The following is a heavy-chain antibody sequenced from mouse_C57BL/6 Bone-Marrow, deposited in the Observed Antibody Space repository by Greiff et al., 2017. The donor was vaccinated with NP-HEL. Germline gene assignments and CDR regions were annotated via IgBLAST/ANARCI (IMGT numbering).Heavy chain of an antibody. CDR3: ARSWDGGY. CDR1: GYAFSSSW. J-gene: IGHJ3*01. D-gene: IGHD4-1*01. CDR2: IYPGDGDT. Sequence: VQLQESGPELVKPGASVKISCKASGYAFSSSWMNWVKQRPGKGLEWIGRIYPGDGDTNYNGKFKGKATLTADKSSSTAYMQLSSLTSEDSAVYFCARSWDGGYWGQGTLVTVSA. V-gene: IGHV1-82*01.